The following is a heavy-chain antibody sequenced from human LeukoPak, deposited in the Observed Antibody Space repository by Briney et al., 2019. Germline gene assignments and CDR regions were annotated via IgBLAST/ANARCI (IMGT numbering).Heavy chain of an antibody. J-gene: IGHJ4*02. Sequence: EASVKVSCKASGYTFTSYYMHWVRQAPGQGLEWMGIIDPSDGSTSCAQKFQGRVTMTRDRSTSTVYMELRSLRSEDTAVYYCARSKKKFDYWGQGTLVTVSS. CDR3: ARSKKKFDY. CDR1: GYTFTSYY. V-gene: IGHV1-46*01. CDR2: IDPSDGST.